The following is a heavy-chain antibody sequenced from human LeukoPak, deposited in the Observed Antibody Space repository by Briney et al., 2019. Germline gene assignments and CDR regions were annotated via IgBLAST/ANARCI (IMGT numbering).Heavy chain of an antibody. D-gene: IGHD6-6*01. CDR2: IYSGGST. CDR3: ARAYSSSAGGAFDI. CDR1: GFTFSSYA. J-gene: IGHJ3*02. Sequence: GRSLRLSCAASGFTFSSYAMHWVRQAPGKGLEWVSLIYSGGSTYYADSVKGRFTISRDNSKNTLYLQMNSLRAEDTAVYYCARAYSSSAGGAFDIWGQGTMVTVSS. V-gene: IGHV3-53*01.